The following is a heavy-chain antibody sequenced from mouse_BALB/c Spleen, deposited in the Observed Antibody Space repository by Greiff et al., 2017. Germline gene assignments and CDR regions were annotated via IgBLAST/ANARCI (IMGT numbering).Heavy chain of an antibody. CDR1: GFTFSSFG. D-gene: IGHD1-2*01. CDR3: ARDEFITTATYAMDY. J-gene: IGHJ4*01. V-gene: IGHV5-17*02. Sequence: EVQLVESGGGLVQPGGSRTLSCAASGFTFSSFGMHWVRQAPEKGLEWVAYISSGSSTIDYEDTVKGRFTISRDNPKNTLFLQITSLRSEDTAMFYYARDEFITTATYAMDYWGQGTTVTVSS. CDR2: ISSGSSTI.